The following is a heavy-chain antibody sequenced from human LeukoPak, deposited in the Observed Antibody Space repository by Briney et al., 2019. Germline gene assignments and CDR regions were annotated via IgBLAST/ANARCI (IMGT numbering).Heavy chain of an antibody. V-gene: IGHV1-18*01. J-gene: IGHJ4*02. CDR2: ISAYNGNT. D-gene: IGHD2-21*02. CDR1: GYTSTSYG. Sequence: ASVKVSCKASGYTSTSYGISWVRQAPGHGLEWMGWISAYNGNTNYAQKLRGRVTMTTDTSTRTAYMELRSLRSDDTAVYYCARDLIETYCGGDCHPTLFDYWGQGTLVTVSS. CDR3: ARDLIETYCGGDCHPTLFDY.